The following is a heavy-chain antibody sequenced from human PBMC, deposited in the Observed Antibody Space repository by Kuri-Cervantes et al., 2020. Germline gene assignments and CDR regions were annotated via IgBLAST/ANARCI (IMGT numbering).Heavy chain of an antibody. D-gene: IGHD6-13*01. CDR1: QFTFSNYW. Sequence: GESLKISCTASQFTFSNYWMSWVRQAPGKGLEWVANIKQDGSEKYYADSVKGRFTISRDNSKNTLYLQMNSLRAEDTAVYYCAKSGAAAGPIDYWGQGTLVTVSS. J-gene: IGHJ4*02. CDR2: IKQDGSEK. V-gene: IGHV3-7*02. CDR3: AKSGAAAGPIDY.